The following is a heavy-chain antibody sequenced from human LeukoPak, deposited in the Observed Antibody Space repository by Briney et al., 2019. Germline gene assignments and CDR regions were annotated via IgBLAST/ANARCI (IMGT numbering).Heavy chain of an antibody. D-gene: IGHD5-24*01. CDR3: AGGFYTYDQ. V-gene: IGHV3-11*04. J-gene: IGHJ5*02. CDR1: GFTFSDYY. Sequence: PGGSLRLSCAASGFTFSDYYMSWIRQAPGKGLEWVSSISSSDNTIYYTDSVKGRFAISRDKAKNSLYLQMKSLRAEDTAVYYCAGGFYTYDQWGQGTLVTVSS. CDR2: ISSSDNTI.